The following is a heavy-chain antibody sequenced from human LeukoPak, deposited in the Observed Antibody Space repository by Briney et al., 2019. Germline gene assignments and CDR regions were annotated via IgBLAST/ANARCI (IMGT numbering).Heavy chain of an antibody. CDR3: TYIAAAGEDY. CDR1: GFTFSGSA. Sequence: GGSLRLSCAASGFTFSGSAMHWVRQAPGKGLEWVGRIRSKANSYATAYAASVKGRFTISRDDSKDTAYLQMNSLKTEDTAVYYCTYIAAAGEDYWGRGTLVTVSS. V-gene: IGHV3-73*01. J-gene: IGHJ4*02. CDR2: IRSKANSYAT. D-gene: IGHD6-13*01.